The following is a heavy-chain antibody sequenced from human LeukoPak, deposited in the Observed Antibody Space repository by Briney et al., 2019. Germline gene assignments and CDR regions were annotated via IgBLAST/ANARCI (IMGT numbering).Heavy chain of an antibody. V-gene: IGHV1-46*01. CDR3: ARSTGTTGGEIDY. CDR2: INPSGGST. Sequence: ASVKVPCKASGYTFTSYYMHWVRQAPGQGLEWMGIINPSGGSTGYAQKFQGRVTMTRDTSTSTVYMELSSLRSEDTAVYYCARSTGTTGGEIDYWGQGTLVTVSS. J-gene: IGHJ4*02. CDR1: GYTFTSYY. D-gene: IGHD1-1*01.